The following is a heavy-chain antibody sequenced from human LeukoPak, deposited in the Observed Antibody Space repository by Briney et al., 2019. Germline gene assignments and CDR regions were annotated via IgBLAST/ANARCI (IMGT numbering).Heavy chain of an antibody. CDR1: GGSISSSSYY. D-gene: IGHD5-24*01. V-gene: IGHV4-39*07. Sequence: MPSETLSLTCTVSGGSISSSSYYWGWIRQPPGKGLEWIGSIYHSGSTYYNPSLKSRLTISVDTSKNQFSLKLSSVTAADTAVYYCARGGRWLQFPIDYWGQGTLVTVSS. CDR3: ARGGRWLQFPIDY. J-gene: IGHJ4*02. CDR2: IYHSGST.